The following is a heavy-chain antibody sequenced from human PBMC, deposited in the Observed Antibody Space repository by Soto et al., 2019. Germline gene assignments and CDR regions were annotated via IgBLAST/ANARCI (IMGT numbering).Heavy chain of an antibody. CDR1: GFTFSDYY. CDR3: ARDGIREYYYYMDV. V-gene: IGHV3-11*01. Sequence: PGGSLSLSCAASGFTFSDYYMSWIRQAPGKGLERVSYISSSGSTIYYADSVKGRFTISRDNAKNSLYLQMNSLRAEDTAVYYCARDGIREYYYYMDVWGKGTTVTVSS. D-gene: IGHD3-3*02. J-gene: IGHJ6*03. CDR2: ISSSGSTI.